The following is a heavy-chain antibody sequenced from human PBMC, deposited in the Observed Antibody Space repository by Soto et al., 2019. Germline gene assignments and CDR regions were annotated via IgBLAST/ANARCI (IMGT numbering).Heavy chain of an antibody. D-gene: IGHD5-12*01. Sequence: VPLLESGGGLVQPGGSLRLSCAASGFTFSSQTMSWVRQAPGKGLEWVSVISSSGSTSYTDSVKGRFTISKDSSKNTLYLQLNSLRVEDTAVYYCAKGARDVDYWGQGTLVTVSS. CDR1: GFTFSSQT. J-gene: IGHJ4*02. V-gene: IGHV3-23*01. CDR2: ISSSGST. CDR3: AKGARDVDY.